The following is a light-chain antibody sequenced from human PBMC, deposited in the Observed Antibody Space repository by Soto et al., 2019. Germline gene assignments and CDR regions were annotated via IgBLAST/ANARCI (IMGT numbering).Light chain of an antibody. CDR1: QSISSW. CDR3: QHYSLYSPWT. Sequence: DIQMTQSPSTLSASVGDRFTITCRSSQSISSWLAWYQQKQGKAPKLLIYKASSLESGVPSRFSGSGSGTEFTLTISSLQPDDSATYYCQHYSLYSPWTFGQGTKVDIK. J-gene: IGKJ1*01. V-gene: IGKV1-5*03. CDR2: KAS.